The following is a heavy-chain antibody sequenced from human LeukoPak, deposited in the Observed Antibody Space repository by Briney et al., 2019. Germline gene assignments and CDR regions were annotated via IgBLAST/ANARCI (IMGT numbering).Heavy chain of an antibody. Sequence: QPGGSLRLSCAASGFTVSSYAMSWGRQAPGKGLEWGSAISGSGGSTYYADSVKGRFTISRDNSKHTLYLQMNCLRAEDTAVYYCAKGRYEMGVRGWYLSWGQGTLVTVSS. D-gene: IGHD6-19*01. CDR1: GFTVSSYA. V-gene: IGHV3-23*01. CDR3: AKGRYEMGVRGWYLS. J-gene: IGHJ5*02. CDR2: ISGSGGST.